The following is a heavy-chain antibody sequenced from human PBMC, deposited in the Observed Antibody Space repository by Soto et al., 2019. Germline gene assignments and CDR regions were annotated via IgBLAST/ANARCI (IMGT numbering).Heavy chain of an antibody. Sequence: GSLRLSCAASGFTVSSNYMSWVRQAPGKGLEWVSVIYSGGSTYYADSVKGRFTISRDNSKSTLYLQMNSLRAEDTAVYYCARALGYCSSTSCSSKDYWGQGSLVTVSS. CDR2: IYSGGST. CDR3: ARALGYCSSTSCSSKDY. J-gene: IGHJ4*02. CDR1: GFTVSSNY. D-gene: IGHD2-2*01. V-gene: IGHV3-53*01.